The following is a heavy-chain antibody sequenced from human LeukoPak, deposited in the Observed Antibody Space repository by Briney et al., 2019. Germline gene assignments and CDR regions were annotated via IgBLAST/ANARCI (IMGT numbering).Heavy chain of an antibody. J-gene: IGHJ5*02. CDR2: RGPA. CDR3: ARSRQASGSFSS. D-gene: IGHD3-10*01. Sequence: RGPAHYNPSLKSRFTISVDRPKNQFFLNVTSLTAADTAVYYCARSRQASGSFSSWGQGTLVVVSS. V-gene: IGHV4-30-2*01.